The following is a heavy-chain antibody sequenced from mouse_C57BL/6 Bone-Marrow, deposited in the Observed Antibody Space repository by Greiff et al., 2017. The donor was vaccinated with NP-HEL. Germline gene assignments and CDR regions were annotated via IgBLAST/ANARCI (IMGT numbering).Heavy chain of an antibody. CDR1: GYTFTSYG. Sequence: QVQLKQSGAELARPGASVKLSCKASGYTFTSYGISWVKQRTGQGLEWIGEIYPRSGNTYYNEQFKGKATLTADKSSSTAYMELRSRTSEDAAVYFCADYYDGSRRGDYAMDYWGQGTSVTVSS. CDR3: ADYYDGSRRGDYAMDY. V-gene: IGHV1-81*01. D-gene: IGHD1-1*01. J-gene: IGHJ4*01. CDR2: IYPRSGNT.